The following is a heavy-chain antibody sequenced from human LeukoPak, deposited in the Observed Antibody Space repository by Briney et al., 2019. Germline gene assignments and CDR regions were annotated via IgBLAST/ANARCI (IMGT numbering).Heavy chain of an antibody. J-gene: IGHJ4*02. Sequence: PGGSLRLSCAASGFTFSTYSMNWVRQAPGKGLEWVSYISSSSSTIYYADSVKGRFTISRGNAKNSLYPQMNSLRAEDTAVYYCARGSTYYDSSGQVPFDYWGQGTLVTVSS. V-gene: IGHV3-48*01. D-gene: IGHD3-22*01. CDR3: ARGSTYYDSSGQVPFDY. CDR2: ISSSSSTI. CDR1: GFTFSTYS.